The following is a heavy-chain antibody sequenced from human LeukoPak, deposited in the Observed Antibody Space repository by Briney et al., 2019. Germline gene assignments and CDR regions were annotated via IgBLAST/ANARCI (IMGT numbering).Heavy chain of an antibody. D-gene: IGHD6-13*01. Sequence: GGSLRLSCAASGFTFSSYAMSWVRQAPGKGLEWVSAISGSGGSTYYADSVKGRFTISRDNSKNTLYLQMNSLRGEDTAVYYCAKNLMQHSAGPGYWGQGTLVTVSS. CDR1: GFTFSSYA. CDR3: AKNLMQHSAGPGY. V-gene: IGHV3-23*01. CDR2: ISGSGGST. J-gene: IGHJ4*02.